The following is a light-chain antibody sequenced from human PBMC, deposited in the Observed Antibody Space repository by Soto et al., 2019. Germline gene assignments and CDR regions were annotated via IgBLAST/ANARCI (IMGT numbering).Light chain of an antibody. CDR2: DAS. V-gene: IGKV1-5*01. J-gene: IGKJ1*01. CDR1: HDISSS. Sequence: DIQMTQSPSAVSASVGDRVTITCRASHDISSSLAWYQQKPGKAPKLLIYDASSLESGVPSRFSGSGSGTEFTLTISSLQPDDFATYYCQQYNSYSQTFGQGTKV. CDR3: QQYNSYSQT.